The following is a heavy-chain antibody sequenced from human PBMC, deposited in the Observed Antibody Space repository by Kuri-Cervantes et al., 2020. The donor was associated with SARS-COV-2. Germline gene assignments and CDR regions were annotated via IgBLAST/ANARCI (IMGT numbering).Heavy chain of an antibody. CDR3: ARDPVTVAGYFDY. CDR1: GGSISSGHY. CDR2: MYHEGDP. J-gene: IGHJ4*02. Sequence: SETLSLTCTVSGGSISSGHYWGWIRQPPGKGLEWIGSMYHEGDPYYNASLKSRVTISVDTSKNQLSLKLRSVTAADTAVYFCARDPVTVAGYFDYWGQGALVTVSS. D-gene: IGHD6-19*01. V-gene: IGHV4-38-2*02.